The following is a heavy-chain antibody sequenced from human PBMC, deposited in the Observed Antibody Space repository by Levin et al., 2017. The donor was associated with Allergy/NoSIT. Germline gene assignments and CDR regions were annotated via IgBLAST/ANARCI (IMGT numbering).Heavy chain of an antibody. CDR2: ITASGAST. J-gene: IGHJ4*02. CDR3: VKEDGYNLYYFDF. Sequence: GESLKISCAASGFRYSSYSMSWVRQASGKGLQWVSSITASGASTNYADSVKGRFTISRDNSENTVYLLMNSLRAEDTAVYYWVKEDGYNLYYFDFWGQGTLVTVSS. V-gene: IGHV3-23*01. CDR1: GFRYSSYS. D-gene: IGHD5-24*01.